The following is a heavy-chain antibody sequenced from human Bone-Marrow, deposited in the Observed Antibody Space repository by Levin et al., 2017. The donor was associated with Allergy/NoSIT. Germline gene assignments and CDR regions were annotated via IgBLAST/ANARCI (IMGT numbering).Heavy chain of an antibody. D-gene: IGHD2-2*02. V-gene: IGHV1-24*01. J-gene: IGHJ4*02. CDR1: GQSLTELS. CDR3: ATDGGAQYTYFDY. CDR2: FDPEDGET. Sequence: GESLKISCKVSGQSLTELSMHWVRQAPGKALEWMGGFDPEDGETFYAHKFQGRVTMTEDTSTDTASMELRSLTSDDTAVYYCATDGGAQYTYFDYWGQGTLVTVSS.